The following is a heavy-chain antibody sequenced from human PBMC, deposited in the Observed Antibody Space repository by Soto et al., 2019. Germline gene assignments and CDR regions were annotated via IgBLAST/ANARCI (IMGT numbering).Heavy chain of an antibody. CDR2: VNPNSGGT. Sequence: GASVKVSCKASGYTFTGYYMHWVRQAPGQGLEWMGWVNPNSGGTNYAQKFQGWVTMTRDTSISTAYMELSRLRSDDTAVYYCARLAGYSSGWYSGYYFDYWGQGTLVTVSS. V-gene: IGHV1-2*04. CDR1: GYTFTGYY. J-gene: IGHJ4*02. D-gene: IGHD6-19*01. CDR3: ARLAGYSSGWYSGYYFDY.